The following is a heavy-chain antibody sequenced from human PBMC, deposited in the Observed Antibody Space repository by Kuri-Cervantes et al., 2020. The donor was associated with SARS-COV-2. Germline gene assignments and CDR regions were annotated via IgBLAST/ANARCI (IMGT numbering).Heavy chain of an antibody. V-gene: IGHV1-46*01. CDR3: ARDSLSRRKSSDYMDV. CDR2: INPSGGST. J-gene: IGHJ6*03. CDR1: GYIFTVYY. Sequence: ASVKVSCKASGYIFTVYYVHWVRQAPGQGLEWMGMINPSGGSTTYGQKFQGRVTMTRDTSTSTVFMQLSGLRSEDTALYYCARDSLSRRKSSDYMDVWGKGTTVTVSS.